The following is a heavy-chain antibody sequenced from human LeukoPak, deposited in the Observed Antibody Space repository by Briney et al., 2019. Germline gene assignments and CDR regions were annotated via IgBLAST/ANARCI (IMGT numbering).Heavy chain of an antibody. D-gene: IGHD6-13*01. CDR1: GFTFSSYG. CDR3: ASSLPRYSSSWYLFDY. J-gene: IGHJ4*02. Sequence: GRSLRLSCAASGFTFSSYGMHWVRQAPGKGLEWVADISYDRSNKYYADSVKGRFTISRDNSKNTLYLQMNSLRAEDTAVYYCASSLPRYSSSWYLFDYWGQGTLVTVSS. V-gene: IGHV3-30*03. CDR2: ISYDRSNK.